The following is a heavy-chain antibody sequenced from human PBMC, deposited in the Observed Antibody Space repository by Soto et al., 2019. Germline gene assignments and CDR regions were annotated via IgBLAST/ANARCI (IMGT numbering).Heavy chain of an antibody. Sequence: SETLSLTCTVSGGSISTYYWNWIRQPPGKGLEWIGYIHYSGSTSYNPSLKSRVTTSVDTSNNQFSLKLTSVTAADTAVYFCARFVGSGWHWVDFWGQGTLVTVSS. D-gene: IGHD6-19*01. CDR2: IHYSGST. CDR1: GGSISTYY. V-gene: IGHV4-59*01. J-gene: IGHJ4*02. CDR3: ARFVGSGWHWVDF.